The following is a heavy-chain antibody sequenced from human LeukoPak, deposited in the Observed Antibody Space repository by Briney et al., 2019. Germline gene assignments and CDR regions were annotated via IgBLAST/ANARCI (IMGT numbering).Heavy chain of an antibody. V-gene: IGHV3-74*01. Sequence: PGGSLRLSCAASGFTFSSHWMHWVRQVPGKGLVWVSRIISDGSSTSYADSVKGRFTISRDNAKDTLYLEMNSLRAEDTAVYYCARGHVPDSDRHRDSWGQGTLVTVSS. J-gene: IGHJ4*02. D-gene: IGHD1-14*01. CDR1: GFTFSSHW. CDR2: IISDGSST. CDR3: ARGHVPDSDRHRDS.